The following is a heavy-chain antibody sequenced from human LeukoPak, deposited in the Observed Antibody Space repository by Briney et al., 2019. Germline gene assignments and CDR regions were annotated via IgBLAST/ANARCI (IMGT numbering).Heavy chain of an antibody. CDR3: ARSPGAPFDY. J-gene: IGHJ4*02. Sequence: SETLSLTCTVSGGSISSYYWSWIRQPPGKGLEWIGYVYFRGTTNYNPSIKSRVTISVDTSKNQFSLKLTSVTAADTAVYYCARSPGAPFDYWGQGSLVTVSS. CDR2: VYFRGTT. CDR1: GGSISSYY. D-gene: IGHD7-27*01. V-gene: IGHV4-59*01.